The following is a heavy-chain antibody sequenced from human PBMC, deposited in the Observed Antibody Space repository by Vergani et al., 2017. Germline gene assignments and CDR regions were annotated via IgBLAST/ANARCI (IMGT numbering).Heavy chain of an antibody. V-gene: IGHV3-33*01. Sequence: QVQLVESGGGVVQPGRSLRLSCAASGFTFSSYGLHWVRQAPGKGLEWGAVIWDDGSNKYDADAVKGRFTISRDKSKNTLYLQMNSLRAEDTAVYYCAIKLYGDYEPDAFDIWGQGTMVTVSS. CDR2: IWDDGSNK. CDR1: GFTFSSYG. CDR3: AIKLYGDYEPDAFDI. J-gene: IGHJ3*02. D-gene: IGHD4-17*01.